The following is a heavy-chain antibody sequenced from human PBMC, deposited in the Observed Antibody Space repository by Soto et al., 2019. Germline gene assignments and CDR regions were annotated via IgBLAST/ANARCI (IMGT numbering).Heavy chain of an antibody. V-gene: IGHV4-59*01. D-gene: IGHD6-6*01. CDR3: ARLAALDYGMDV. J-gene: IGHJ6*02. CDR2: IYYSGST. CDR1: GGSIISYY. Sequence: LEILSLTCTVSGGSIISYYWSWIRQPPGKGLEWIGYIYYSGSTNYNPSLKSRVTISVDTSKNQFSLKLSSVTAADTAVYYCARLAALDYGMDVWGQGTTVTVSS.